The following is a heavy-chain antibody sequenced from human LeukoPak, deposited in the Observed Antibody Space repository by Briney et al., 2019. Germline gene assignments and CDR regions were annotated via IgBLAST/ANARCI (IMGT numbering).Heavy chain of an antibody. CDR2: IYYSGST. J-gene: IGHJ4*02. Sequence: SETLSLTCTVSGGSISSYYWSWIRQPPGKGLEWIGYIYYSGSTNYNPSLKSRVTISVDTSKNQFSLKLSSVTAADTAVYYCARDDYDSSGYPYFDDRAKGTLVTVSS. V-gene: IGHV4-59*01. D-gene: IGHD3-22*01. CDR1: GGSISSYY. CDR3: ARDDYDSSGYPYFDD.